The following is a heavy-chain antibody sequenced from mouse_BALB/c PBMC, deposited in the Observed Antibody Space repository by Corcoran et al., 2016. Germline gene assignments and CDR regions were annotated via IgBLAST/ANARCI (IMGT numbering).Heavy chain of an antibody. J-gene: IGHJ4*01. CDR2: INTNTGKT. CDR3: AREPRAMDY. Sequence: QIRLVQSGPELKKPGETVKISCKASGYTFTNFGMNWVKQAPGKGLMWMGWINTNTGKTTYADDFKGRFAFSLETSASTANLQINNLKNEDTATYFCAREPRAMDYWGQGTSVTVSS. V-gene: IGHV9-3-1*01. CDR1: GYTFTNFG.